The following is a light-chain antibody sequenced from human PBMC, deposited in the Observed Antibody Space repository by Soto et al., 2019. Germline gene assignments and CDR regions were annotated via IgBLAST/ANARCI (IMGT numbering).Light chain of an antibody. Sequence: EIVLTQSPGTVSLSPGERATLSFRASQSVSNNSLAWYQQKPGQAPRLLIYGASNRATGIPDRFSGSGSGTDFTLTISRLEPEDFAVYYCQQYGRSGTFGQGTKVAIK. J-gene: IGKJ1*01. V-gene: IGKV3-20*01. CDR1: QSVSNNS. CDR2: GAS. CDR3: QQYGRSGT.